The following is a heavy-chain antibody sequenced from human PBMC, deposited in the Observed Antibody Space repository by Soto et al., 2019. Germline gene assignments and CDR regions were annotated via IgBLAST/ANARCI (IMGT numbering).Heavy chain of an antibody. J-gene: IGHJ5*02. CDR1: GCSLSSSSYY. CDR2: IYYSGST. D-gene: IGHD3-22*01. V-gene: IGHV4-39*07. Sequence: PSETLSPTCTVSGCSLSSSSYYWGGPPPPPGKGLEWIGSIYYSGSTNYNPSLKSRVTISVDTSKNQFSLKLSSVTAADTAVYYCAREYVVDSSGYYYNWFDPWGQGTLVTVSS. CDR3: AREYVVDSSGYYYNWFDP.